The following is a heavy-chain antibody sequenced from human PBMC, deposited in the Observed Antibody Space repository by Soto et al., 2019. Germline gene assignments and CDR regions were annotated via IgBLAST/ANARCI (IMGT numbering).Heavy chain of an antibody. CDR1: GFTFSDFA. V-gene: IGHV3-23*01. CDR3: ARTRGYSDYDLDY. J-gene: IGHJ4*02. Sequence: GGSLSLSGLASGFTFSDFAMTWVRHVPGRGLEWVASLDGAGGSTYYADSVKGRFTISRDSSENTLSLQMNSLRVDDTAVYYCARTRGYSDYDLDYWGQGTLVTVSS. D-gene: IGHD5-12*01. CDR2: LDGAGGST.